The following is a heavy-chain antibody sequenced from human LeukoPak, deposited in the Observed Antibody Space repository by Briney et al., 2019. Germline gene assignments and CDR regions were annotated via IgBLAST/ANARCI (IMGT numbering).Heavy chain of an antibody. V-gene: IGHV1-2*02. CDR3: ARVLRIAAAGRGVHYYYYYMDV. J-gene: IGHJ6*03. Sequence: ASVKVSCKASGYTFTGYYMHWVRQAPGQGLEWMGWINPNSGGTNYAQKFQGRVTMTRDTSISTAYMELSRLRSDGTAVYYYARVLRIAAAGRGVHYYYYYMDVWGKGTTVTVSS. CDR1: GYTFTGYY. D-gene: IGHD6-13*01. CDR2: INPNSGGT.